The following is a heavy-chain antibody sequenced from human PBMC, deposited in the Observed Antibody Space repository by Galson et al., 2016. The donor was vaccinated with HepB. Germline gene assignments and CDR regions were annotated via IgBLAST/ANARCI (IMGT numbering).Heavy chain of an antibody. V-gene: IGHV5-51*01. Sequence: QSGAEVKKPGESLQISCKGSGYSFSTYYIAWMRQTPGKGLEWMGFIYPGDSDTIYSPSFQGQVTISVDRSISTAYVQWSSLKASDTALYYCAIRAKGYCSGGSCYFTYWGQGTLVTVAS. J-gene: IGHJ4*02. D-gene: IGHD2-15*01. CDR1: GYSFSTYY. CDR3: AIRAKGYCSGGSCYFTY. CDR2: IYPGDSDT.